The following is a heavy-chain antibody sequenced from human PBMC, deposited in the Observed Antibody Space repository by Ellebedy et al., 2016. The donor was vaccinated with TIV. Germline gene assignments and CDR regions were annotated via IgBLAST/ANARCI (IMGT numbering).Heavy chain of an antibody. CDR3: ARWFGELLYVRWFDP. V-gene: IGHV4-39*01. Sequence: SETLSLTCTVSGGSISSSSYYWGWIRQPPGKGLDWIGNIYYSGSTYYNPSLKRRVTISVATSKNQFSLKLSSVTAAETAVYYCARWFGELLYVRWFDPWGQGTLVTVSS. J-gene: IGHJ5*02. CDR1: GGSISSSSYY. D-gene: IGHD3-10*01. CDR2: IYYSGST.